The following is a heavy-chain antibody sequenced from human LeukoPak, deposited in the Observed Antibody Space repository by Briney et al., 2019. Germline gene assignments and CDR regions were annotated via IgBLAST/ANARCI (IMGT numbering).Heavy chain of an antibody. CDR1: GFTFDRFD. V-gene: IGHV3-30*02. J-gene: IGHJ6*03. CDR2: ISYDGSDK. D-gene: IGHD3-22*01. CDR3: AKDRDSGYYDIDV. Sequence: TGGSLRLSCAASGFTFDRFDMHWVRQAPGKGLQWVTFISYDGSDKYYADSVKGRFTISRDNSRNTLYLQMNSLGAEDTALYWCAKDRDSGYYDIDVWGKGTTVTVSS.